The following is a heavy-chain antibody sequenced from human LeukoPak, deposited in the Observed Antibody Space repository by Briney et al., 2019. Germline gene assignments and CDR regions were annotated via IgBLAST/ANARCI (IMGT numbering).Heavy chain of an antibody. CDR2: IKQDGSEK. V-gene: IGHV3-7*01. Sequence: GGSLRLSCAASGFTFSSYWMSWVRQAPGKGLEWVANIKQDGSEKYYVDSVKGRFTISRDNAKNSLYLQMNSLRAEDTAVYYCARGRYLTTSGGAAAGFLDYWGQGSLVTVST. J-gene: IGHJ4*02. D-gene: IGHD6-13*01. CDR3: ARGRYLTTSGGAAAGFLDY. CDR1: GFTFSSYW.